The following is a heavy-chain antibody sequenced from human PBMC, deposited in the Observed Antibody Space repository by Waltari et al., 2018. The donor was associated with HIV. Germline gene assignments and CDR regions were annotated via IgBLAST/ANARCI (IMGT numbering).Heavy chain of an antibody. J-gene: IGHJ6*02. CDR1: GFSLPTSGVG. CDR3: AYSPFCSSYLRYYYYCYGLDV. CDR2: VFWDDDK. Sequence: QISLKESGPALVNPTQTLTLTCTFSGFSLPTSGVGVGWIRQPPGKALEWLGVVFWDDDKRYSPSLKSRLSITKDTSRNQVVLRMTNMDPVDTGTYFCAYSPFCSSYLRYYYYCYGLDVWGPGTTVTVAS. D-gene: IGHD2-2*01. V-gene: IGHV2-5*02.